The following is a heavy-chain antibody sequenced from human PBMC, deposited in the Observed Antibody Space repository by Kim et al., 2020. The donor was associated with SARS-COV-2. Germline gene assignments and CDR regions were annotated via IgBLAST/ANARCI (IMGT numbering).Heavy chain of an antibody. Sequence: GGSLRLSCVASGFTFSNYWMHWVRQVPGKGLEWVSRINTDGRITNYADSVKGRFTISRDNAKNTLYVQMNSLRAEDTAVYYCAKDRIYNLPDYWGQGTLVTVSS. J-gene: IGHJ4*02. V-gene: IGHV3-74*01. CDR1: GFTFSNYW. CDR3: AKDRIYNLPDY. D-gene: IGHD1-1*01. CDR2: INTDGRIT.